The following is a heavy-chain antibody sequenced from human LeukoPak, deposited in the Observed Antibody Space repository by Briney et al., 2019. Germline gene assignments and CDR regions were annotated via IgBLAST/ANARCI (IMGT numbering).Heavy chain of an antibody. CDR1: GFTFSSYG. Sequence: PGGSLRLSCAASGFTFSSYGMHWVRQAPGKGLEWVAVTWYDGSNKYYADSVKGRFTISRDNSKNTLYLQMNSLRAEDTAVYYCARVSGITIFYYYGVDVWGQGTTVTVSS. J-gene: IGHJ6*02. V-gene: IGHV3-33*01. CDR3: ARVSGITIFYYYGVDV. CDR2: TWYDGSNK. D-gene: IGHD3-3*01.